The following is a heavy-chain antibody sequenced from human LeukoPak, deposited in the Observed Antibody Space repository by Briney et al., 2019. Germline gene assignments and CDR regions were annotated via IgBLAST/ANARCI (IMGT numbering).Heavy chain of an antibody. CDR1: GFNFSGSA. Sequence: GGSLRLSCAASGFNFSGSAMHWVRQASGKGLEWLGRIRSKGYNYATAYTPSLKGRFTISRDDSKNTAYLQMNSLTSEDTAAYFCAKLSGTGPSDYWGQGILVTVSS. J-gene: IGHJ4*02. CDR2: IRSKGYNYAT. V-gene: IGHV3-73*01. D-gene: IGHD1-14*01. CDR3: AKLSGTGPSDY.